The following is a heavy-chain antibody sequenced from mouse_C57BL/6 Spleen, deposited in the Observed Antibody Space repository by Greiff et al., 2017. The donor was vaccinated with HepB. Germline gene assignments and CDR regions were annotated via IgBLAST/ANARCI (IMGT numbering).Heavy chain of an antibody. V-gene: IGHV1-52*01. Sequence: QVQLQQSGAELVRPGSSVKLSCKASGYTFTSYWMHWVKQRPIQGLKWIGNIDPSDSETHYNQKFKDKATLTVDKSSSTAYMQLSSLTSEDSAVYYCAREITTVVGPMDYWGQGTSVTVSS. D-gene: IGHD1-1*01. CDR3: AREITTVVGPMDY. CDR1: GYTFTSYW. J-gene: IGHJ4*01. CDR2: IDPSDSET.